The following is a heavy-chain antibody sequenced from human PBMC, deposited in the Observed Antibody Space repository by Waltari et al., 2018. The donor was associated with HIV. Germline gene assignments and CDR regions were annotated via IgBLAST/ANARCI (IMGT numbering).Heavy chain of an antibody. CDR2: IYTSGST. CDR1: GGSISSYY. Sequence: QVQLQESGPGLVKPSETLSLTCTVSGGSISSYYWSWIRQPAGKGLEWIGRIYTSGSTNYNPSLKSRVTISVDTSKTQFSLKLSSVTAADTAVYYCARASHYYDSSGYTYYFDYWGQGTLVTVSS. D-gene: IGHD3-22*01. J-gene: IGHJ4*02. CDR3: ARASHYYDSSGYTYYFDY. V-gene: IGHV4-4*07.